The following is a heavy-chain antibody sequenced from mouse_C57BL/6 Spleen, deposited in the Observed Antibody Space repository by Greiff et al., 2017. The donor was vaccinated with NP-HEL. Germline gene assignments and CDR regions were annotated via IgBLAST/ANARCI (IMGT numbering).Heavy chain of an antibody. J-gene: IGHJ4*01. D-gene: IGHD2-5*01. CDR1: GYAFSSSW. Sequence: QVQLKESGPELVKPGASVKISCKASGYAFSSSWMNWVKQRPGKGLEWIGRIYPGDGDTNYNGKFKGKATLTADKSSSTAYMQLSSLTSEDSAVYFCARSYSNWMDYWGQGTSVTVSS. CDR3: ARSYSNWMDY. CDR2: IYPGDGDT. V-gene: IGHV1-82*01.